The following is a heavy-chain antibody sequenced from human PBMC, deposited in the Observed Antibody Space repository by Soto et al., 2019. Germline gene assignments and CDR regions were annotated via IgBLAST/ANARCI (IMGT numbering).Heavy chain of an antibody. J-gene: IGHJ6*02. D-gene: IGHD4-17*01. Sequence: QVRLEESGPGLVKPSETLSLICSVSGGSVNNANYFWNWIRHHPENGLEWIGYIYYSGSTRYNPSFKTRATLSIDTSKNHSSLRLNSVTVADTAVYFCARDADYGGSRGGMDVWGRGTTGTVSS. CDR3: ARDADYGGSRGGMDV. CDR2: IYYSGST. V-gene: IGHV4-31*03. CDR1: GGSVNNANYF.